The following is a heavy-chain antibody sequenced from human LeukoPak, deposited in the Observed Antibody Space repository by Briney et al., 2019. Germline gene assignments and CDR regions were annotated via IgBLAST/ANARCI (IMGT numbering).Heavy chain of an antibody. J-gene: IGHJ4*02. CDR3: ARARNDYSNPPFDY. V-gene: IGHV3-23*01. D-gene: IGHD4-11*01. CDR2: ISGSGGTT. CDR1: GFTFSSYA. Sequence: GGSLRLSCAASGFTFSSYAMSWVRQAPGKGLEWVSVISGSGGTTYYADSVKGRFTISRDNSKNTLYLQMNSLRAEDTAVYYCARARNDYSNPPFDYWGQGTLVTVSS.